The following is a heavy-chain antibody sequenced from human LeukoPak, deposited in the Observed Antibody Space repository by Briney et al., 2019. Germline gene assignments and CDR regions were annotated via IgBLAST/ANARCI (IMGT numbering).Heavy chain of an antibody. J-gene: IGHJ4*02. CDR1: GYTFTSYD. CDR3: ARVYYDILTGYPWFDY. V-gene: IGHV1-8*01. Sequence: GASVKVSCKASGYTFTSYDINWVRQATGQGLEWMGWMNPNSGNTGYAQKFQGRVTMTRNTSISTAYMELSSLRSEDTAVYYCARVYYDILTGYPWFDYWGQGTLVTVSS. CDR2: MNPNSGNT. D-gene: IGHD3-9*01.